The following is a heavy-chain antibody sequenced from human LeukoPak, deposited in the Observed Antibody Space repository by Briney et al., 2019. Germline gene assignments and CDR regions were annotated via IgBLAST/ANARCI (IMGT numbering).Heavy chain of an antibody. CDR2: IYYSGTT. J-gene: IGHJ6*03. CDR1: GGSISNYY. Sequence: KSSETLSLTCTVSGGSISNYYWSWIRQPPGKGLEWIGYIYYSGTTNYNPSLETRVTISVDTSKNQFSLRLSSVTAADTAVYYCARVTWGGYYYYMDVWGKGTTVTVSS. D-gene: IGHD3-16*01. CDR3: ARVTWGGYYYYMDV. V-gene: IGHV4-59*01.